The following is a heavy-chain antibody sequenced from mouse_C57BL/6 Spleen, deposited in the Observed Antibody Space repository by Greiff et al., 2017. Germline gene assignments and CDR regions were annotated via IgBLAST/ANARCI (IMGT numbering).Heavy chain of an antibody. CDR1: GFSLTSYA. D-gene: IGHD2-4*01. Sequence: VKLVESGPGLVAPSQSLSITCTVSGFSLTSYAISWVRQPPGKGLEWLGVIWTGGGTNYNSAPKSRLSISKDNSKSQVFLKMNSLRTADTARDYCASMITRVMDYWGQGTSVTVSS. CDR2: IWTGGGT. J-gene: IGHJ4*01. CDR3: ASMITRVMDY. V-gene: IGHV2-9-1*01.